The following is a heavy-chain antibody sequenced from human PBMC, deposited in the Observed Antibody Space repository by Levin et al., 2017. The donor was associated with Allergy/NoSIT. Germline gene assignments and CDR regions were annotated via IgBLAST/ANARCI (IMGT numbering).Heavy chain of an antibody. D-gene: IGHD3-3*01. J-gene: IGHJ6*02. V-gene: IGHV5-51*01. CDR3: ARRVDDFWSGPHYGMDV. CDR1: GYSFTSYW. CDR2: IYPGDSDT. Sequence: HGESLKISCKGSGYSFTSYWIGWVRQMPGKGLEWMGIIYPGDSDTRYSPSFQGQVTISADKSISTAYLQWSSLKASDTAMYYCARRVDDFWSGPHYGMDVWGQGTTVTVSS.